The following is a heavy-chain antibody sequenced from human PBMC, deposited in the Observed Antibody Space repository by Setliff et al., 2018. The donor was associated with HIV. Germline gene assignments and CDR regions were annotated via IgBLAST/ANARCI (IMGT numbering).Heavy chain of an antibody. D-gene: IGHD3-10*01. CDR3: TRRRGPMVRGVDPTPSYYFDY. CDR2: IFYTGNT. CDR1: GGSISISSYY. J-gene: IGHJ4*02. Sequence: SETLSLTCTVSGGSISISSYYWGWIRQPPGKGLEWIGSIFYTGNTYYNPSLKSRVTISVDTSKNQFSLKLRSVTAGDTAVYYCTRRRGPMVRGVDPTPSYYFDYWGQGTLVTVSS. V-gene: IGHV4-39*01.